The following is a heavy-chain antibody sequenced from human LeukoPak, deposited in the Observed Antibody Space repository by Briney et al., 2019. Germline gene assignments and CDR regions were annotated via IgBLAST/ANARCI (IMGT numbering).Heavy chain of an antibody. CDR1: GVSISSGSHY. D-gene: IGHD6-19*01. CDR3: ARQGRIPGAGTSGILNWLDP. CDR2: ISESGTH. J-gene: IGHJ5*02. Sequence: PSETLSLTCTVSGVSISSGSHYWAWIRQPPGKGLESLVTISESGTHYSNPSLNSRVTISVDTSKNQFSLRLGSVTAADTAVYYCARQGRIPGAGTSGILNWLDPWGQGTLVTVSS. V-gene: IGHV4-39*01.